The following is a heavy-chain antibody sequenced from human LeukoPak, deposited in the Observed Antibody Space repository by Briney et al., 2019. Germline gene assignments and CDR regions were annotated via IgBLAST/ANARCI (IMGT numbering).Heavy chain of an antibody. J-gene: IGHJ4*02. D-gene: IGHD3-3*01. CDR2: INDRGSTRS. V-gene: IGHV4-34*01. CDR3: ARGRDVLRFLEWYRVYFDY. Sequence: PSETLSLTCAVYSGSFSGYYWSWIRQPPGKGLERIGEINDRGSTRSSYNPSLKSRVTISVDTSKHQFSLKLSSVTAADTAVYYCARGRDVLRFLEWYRVYFDYWGQGTQVTVSS. CDR1: SGSFSGYY.